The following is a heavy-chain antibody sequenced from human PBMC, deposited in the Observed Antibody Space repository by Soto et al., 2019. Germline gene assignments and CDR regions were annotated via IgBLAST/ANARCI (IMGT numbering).Heavy chain of an antibody. CDR1: GFTFDDYA. CDR2: ISWHSGRR. J-gene: IGHJ4*02. D-gene: IGHD3-22*01. V-gene: IGHV3-9*01. Sequence: EVQLVESGGGLVQPGRSLRLSCAASGFTFDDYAMHWVRQAPGKGMEWVAGISWHSGRRGYADSVKGRFTISRDNAKNSLYLQMNSLRVEDTALYYCAKGGQSSSGPFDYWGQGTLVTVSS. CDR3: AKGGQSSSGPFDY.